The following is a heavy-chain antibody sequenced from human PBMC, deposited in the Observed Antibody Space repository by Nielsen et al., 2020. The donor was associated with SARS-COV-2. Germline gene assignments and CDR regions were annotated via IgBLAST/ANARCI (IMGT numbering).Heavy chain of an antibody. CDR2: IWYDGSKK. J-gene: IGHJ4*02. D-gene: IGHD3-10*01. V-gene: IGHV3-33*01. Sequence: GESLKISCAASGFTFTSYGMHWVRQAPGKGLEWVAIIWYDGSKKYYADSVNGRFTISRDNSKNTLYPQMNSLRGEDTAVYYCARESGGGELLGVSFDYWGQGTLVTVSS. CDR1: GFTFTSYG. CDR3: ARESGGGELLGVSFDY.